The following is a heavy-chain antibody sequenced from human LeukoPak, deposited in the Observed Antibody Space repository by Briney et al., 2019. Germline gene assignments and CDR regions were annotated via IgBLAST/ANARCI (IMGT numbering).Heavy chain of an antibody. Sequence: SETLSLTCAVYGGSFSGYYWSWIRQPPGKGLEWIGEINHSGSTNYNPYLKSRVTISVHTSKNQFPLKLSSVTAADTAVYYCASPKAKAGPWGQGTLVTVSS. CDR3: ASPKAKAGP. V-gene: IGHV4-34*01. D-gene: IGHD6-13*01. J-gene: IGHJ5*02. CDR1: GGSFSGYY. CDR2: INHSGST.